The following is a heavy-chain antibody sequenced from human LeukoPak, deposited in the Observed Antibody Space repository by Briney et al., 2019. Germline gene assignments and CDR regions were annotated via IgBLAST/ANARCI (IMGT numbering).Heavy chain of an antibody. Sequence: GGSLRLSCAASGFTFSSYAMSWVRQAPGKGLEWDSAISGSGGSTYYADSVKGRFTISRDNSKNTLYLQMNSLRAEDTAVYYCAKNRADSASITMIVVDAFDIWGQGTMVTVSS. J-gene: IGHJ3*02. CDR2: ISGSGGST. CDR3: AKNRADSASITMIVVDAFDI. CDR1: GFTFSSYA. V-gene: IGHV3-23*01. D-gene: IGHD3-22*01.